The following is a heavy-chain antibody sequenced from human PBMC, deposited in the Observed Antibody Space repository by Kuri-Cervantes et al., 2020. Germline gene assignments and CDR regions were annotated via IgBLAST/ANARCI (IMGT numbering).Heavy chain of an antibody. V-gene: IGHV3-7*01. J-gene: IGHJ4*02. CDR3: SLCESGSLGRAVPGGDY. CDR1: GFTFSNAW. CDR2: IKKDGSQK. D-gene: IGHD5-12*01. Sequence: GGSLRLSCAASGFTFSNAWMSWVRQAPGEGLEWVANIKKDGSQKSYVGSVKGRFTISRDNAKKLLYLQMNSLRAEDTAVYYCSLCESGSLGRAVPGGDYWGQGTLVTVSS.